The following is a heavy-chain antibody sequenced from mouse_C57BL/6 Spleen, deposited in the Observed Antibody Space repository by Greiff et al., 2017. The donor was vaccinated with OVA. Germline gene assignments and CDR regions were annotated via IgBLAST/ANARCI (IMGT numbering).Heavy chain of an antibody. CDR2: IYPRSGNT. D-gene: IGHD3-2*02. V-gene: IGHV1-81*01. CDR1: GYTFTSYG. CDR3: ERWGGSGYVWYDYDD. Sequence: VQLQQSGAELARPGASVKLSCKASGYTFTSYGISWVKQRTGQGLEWIGEIYPRSGNTYYNEKFKGKATLTADKSSSTAYMELRSLTSEDSAVYVYERWGGSGYVWYDYDDWGQGTTLTVAS. J-gene: IGHJ2*01.